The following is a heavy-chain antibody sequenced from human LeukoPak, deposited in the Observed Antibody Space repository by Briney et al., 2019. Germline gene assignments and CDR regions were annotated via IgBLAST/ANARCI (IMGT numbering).Heavy chain of an antibody. J-gene: IGHJ3*02. D-gene: IGHD2-21*02. CDR3: AKDLESGGDAFVI. V-gene: IGHV3-33*06. CDR2: IWHDGSNK. CDR1: GFTFSSYG. Sequence: GGSLRLSCAASGFTFSSYGMHWVRQARGKGLEWVAVIWHDGSNKYYADSVKGRFTISRDNSKNTLYLQMNSLRAEDTAVYYCAKDLESGGDAFVIWGQGTMVPVSS.